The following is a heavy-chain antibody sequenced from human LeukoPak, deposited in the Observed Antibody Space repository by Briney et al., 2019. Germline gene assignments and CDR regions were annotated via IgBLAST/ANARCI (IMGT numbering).Heavy chain of an antibody. D-gene: IGHD3-22*01. CDR3: AKGGSSGYYNHFDY. V-gene: IGHV3-23*01. CDR2: ISGSAGSA. J-gene: IGHJ4*02. Sequence: GGSLRLSCAASGFTFSNYAMSWVRQAPGKGLEWVSTISGSAGSAYYADSVKGRFTISRDNSKNTLYLQMNSLRAEDTAVYYCAKGGSSGYYNHFDYCGQGTLVTVSS. CDR1: GFTFSNYA.